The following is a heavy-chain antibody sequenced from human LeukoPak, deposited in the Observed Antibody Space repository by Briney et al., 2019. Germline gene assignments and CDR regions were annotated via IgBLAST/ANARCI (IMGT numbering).Heavy chain of an antibody. J-gene: IGHJ4*02. D-gene: IGHD1-26*01. CDR1: GFTFDNYA. V-gene: IGHV3-23*01. CDR2: IRLIDGYT. CDR3: ARVAGSYSIRPFDF. Sequence: PGGSLRLSCAASGFTFDNYAMTWVRQAPGKGLEWVSAIRLIDGYTYYADSVQGRFIISRDTSKNTVSLQMNSLTGDDTALYYCARVAGSYSIRPFDFWGQGTVVIVSS.